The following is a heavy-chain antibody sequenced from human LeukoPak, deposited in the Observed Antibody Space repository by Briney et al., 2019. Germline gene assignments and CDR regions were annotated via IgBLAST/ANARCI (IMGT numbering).Heavy chain of an antibody. CDR2: IRPYNANT. CDR1: GYTFTSYG. D-gene: IGHD1-14*01. Sequence: ASVKVSCKASGYTFTSYGISWVRQAPGKGLEWMGWIRPYNANTNYAQKLQGRVTMTTDTSTSTAYMELRGLKSDDTAVYYCARGRYYYGMDVWGQGTTVTVSS. CDR3: ARGRYYYGMDV. J-gene: IGHJ6*02. V-gene: IGHV1-18*01.